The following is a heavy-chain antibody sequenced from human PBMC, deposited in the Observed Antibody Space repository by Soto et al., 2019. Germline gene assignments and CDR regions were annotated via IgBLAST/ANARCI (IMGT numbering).Heavy chain of an antibody. CDR3: AKFGMATTKRSPPYYIDY. CDR2: ISGSGGGT. Sequence: GGSLRLSCAASGFTFSSYAMSWVRQAPGKGLEWVSSISGSGGGTYYADSVKGRFTFSRDNSKNTLYLQINSLRAEDTAVYYCAKFGMATTKRSPPYYIDYWGQGALVTVYS. V-gene: IGHV3-23*01. D-gene: IGHD1-1*01. CDR1: GFTFSSYA. J-gene: IGHJ4*02.